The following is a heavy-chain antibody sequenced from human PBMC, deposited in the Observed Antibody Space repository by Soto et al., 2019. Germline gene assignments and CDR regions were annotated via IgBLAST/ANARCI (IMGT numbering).Heavy chain of an antibody. D-gene: IGHD3-10*01. V-gene: IGHV1-3*01. CDR2: INAGSGNT. CDR1: GYTFTSYT. CDR3: ARDVRMVRGVINAASYYYAMDV. J-gene: IGHJ6*02. Sequence: ASVKVSCKASGYTFTSYTLHWVRQAPGQRLEWMGWINAGSGNTKYSQSFQGRVTITRDTSASTAYMQLSSLRSEDTAVYYCARDVRMVRGVINAASYYYAMDVWGQGTTVTVSS.